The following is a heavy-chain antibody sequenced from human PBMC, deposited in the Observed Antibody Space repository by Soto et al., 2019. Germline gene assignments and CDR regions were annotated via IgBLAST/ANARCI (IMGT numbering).Heavy chain of an antibody. J-gene: IGHJ4*02. CDR1: GYTFTSYA. CDR2: INAGNGNT. V-gene: IGHV1-3*05. CDR3: ARDLGGYNFDY. Sequence: QVQLVQSGAEEKKPGASVKVSCKASGYTFTSYAMHWVRQAPGQRLEWMGWINAGNGNTKYSQKFQGRVTITRDTSASPAYMELSSLRSEDTAVYYCARDLGGYNFDYWGQGTLVTVSS. D-gene: IGHD5-12*01.